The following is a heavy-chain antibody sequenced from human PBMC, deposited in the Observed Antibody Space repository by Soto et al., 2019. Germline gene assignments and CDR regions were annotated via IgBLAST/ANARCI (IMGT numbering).Heavy chain of an antibody. D-gene: IGHD7-27*01. CDR3: ARDLSLTELGLRHYYGMDV. J-gene: IGHJ6*02. V-gene: IGHV1-2*04. CDR2: INPNSGGT. CDR1: GYTFTGYY. Sequence: QVQLVQSGAEVKKPGASVKVSCKASGYTFTGYYMHWVRQAPGQGLEWMGWINPNSGGTNYAQKFQGWVTMTRDTSISTAYMELSRLRSDDTAVYYCARDLSLTELGLRHYYGMDVWGQGTTVTVSS.